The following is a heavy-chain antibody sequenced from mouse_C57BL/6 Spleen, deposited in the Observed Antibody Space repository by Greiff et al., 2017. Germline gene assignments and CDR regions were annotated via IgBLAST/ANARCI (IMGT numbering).Heavy chain of an antibody. CDR2: IDPETGGT. J-gene: IGHJ3*01. CDR3: TKTAQAWGWFAY. D-gene: IGHD3-2*02. CDR1: GYTFTDYE. Sequence: QVQLQQSGAELVRPGASVTLSCKASGYTFTDYEMHWVKQTPVHGLEWIGAIDPETGGTAYNQKFKGKAILTADKSSSTAYMELRSLTSEDSAVYYCTKTAQAWGWFAYWGQGTLVTVSA. V-gene: IGHV1-15*01.